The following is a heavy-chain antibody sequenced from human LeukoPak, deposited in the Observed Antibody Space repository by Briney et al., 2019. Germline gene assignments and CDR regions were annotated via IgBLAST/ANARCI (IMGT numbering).Heavy chain of an antibody. D-gene: IGHD3-22*01. CDR3: ARDLSAYYYDSSGYPFDY. J-gene: IGHJ4*02. V-gene: IGHV3-21*01. Sequence: GGSLRLSCAASGFTFSSYSMNWVRQAPGKGLEWVSSISSSSSYIYYADSVKGRFTISRDNAKNSLYLQMNSLRAEDTAVYYCARDLSAYYYDSSGYPFDYWGQGTLVTVSS. CDR2: ISSSSSYI. CDR1: GFTFSSYS.